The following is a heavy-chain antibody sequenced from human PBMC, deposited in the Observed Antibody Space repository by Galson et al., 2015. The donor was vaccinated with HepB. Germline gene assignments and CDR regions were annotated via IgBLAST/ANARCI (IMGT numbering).Heavy chain of an antibody. Sequence: SLRLSCAPSGFTFSSFSMNWVRQAPGKGLEWISYISSSSGTIYYADSVKGRFTISRDNAKNSLYPQMNSLRDEDTAVYYCARWGPGVYFDYWGQGTLVTVSS. CDR1: GFTFSSFS. D-gene: IGHD7-27*01. CDR3: ARWGPGVYFDY. J-gene: IGHJ4*02. CDR2: ISSSSGTI. V-gene: IGHV3-48*02.